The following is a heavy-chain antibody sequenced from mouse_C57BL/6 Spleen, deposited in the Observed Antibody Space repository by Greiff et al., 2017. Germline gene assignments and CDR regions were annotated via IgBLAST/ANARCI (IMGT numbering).Heavy chain of an antibody. CDR1: GYTFTSYW. CDR3: ARPIYYDYEEDY. Sequence: QVQLQQPGTELVKPGASVKLSCKASGYTFTSYWMHWVKQRPGQGLEWIGNINPSNGGTNYNEKFKSKATLTVDKSSSTAYMQFSSLTSEDSAVYECARPIYYDYEEDYWGQGTTLTVSS. J-gene: IGHJ2*01. V-gene: IGHV1-53*01. D-gene: IGHD2-4*01. CDR2: INPSNGGT.